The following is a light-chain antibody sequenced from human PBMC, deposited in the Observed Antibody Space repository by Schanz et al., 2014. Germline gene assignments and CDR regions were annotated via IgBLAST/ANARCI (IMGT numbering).Light chain of an antibody. Sequence: QSALTQPASVSGSPGQSITIPCTGTSSDVGGYNYVSWYQQHPGKAPKLMIYDVSNRPSGVSNRFSASKSGTTASLTISGLQAEDEADYYCCSYADSNNLVFGGGTKLTVL. CDR2: DVS. CDR3: CSYADSNNLV. J-gene: IGLJ2*01. CDR1: SSDVGGYNY. V-gene: IGLV2-14*01.